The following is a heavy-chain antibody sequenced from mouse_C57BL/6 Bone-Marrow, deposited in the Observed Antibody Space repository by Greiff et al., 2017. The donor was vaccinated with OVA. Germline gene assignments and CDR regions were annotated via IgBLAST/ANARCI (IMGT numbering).Heavy chain of an antibody. J-gene: IGHJ2*01. CDR2: ISYDGSN. CDR3: ARGNYSNYLFYYFDY. V-gene: IGHV3-6*01. Sequence: EVQLVESGPGLVKPSQSLSLSCSVTGYSITSGYYWNWIRQFPGNKLEWMGYISYDGSNNYNPSLQNRISITRDTSKNQCFLKLNSVTTEDTATYYCARGNYSNYLFYYFDYWGQGTTLTVSS. D-gene: IGHD2-5*01. CDR1: GYSITSGYY.